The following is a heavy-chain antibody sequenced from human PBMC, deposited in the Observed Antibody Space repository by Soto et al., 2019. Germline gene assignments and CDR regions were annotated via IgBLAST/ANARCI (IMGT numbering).Heavy chain of an antibody. Sequence: PGGSLRLSCAASGFSFSSYSMNWVRQAPGKGLEWVSSISSSSVYIYYADSVRGRFTISRDNAKNSLYLQMNGLRDEDTAVYYCARGEHCTNGGCNEYDYWGQGTLGTVSS. V-gene: IGHV3-21*01. J-gene: IGHJ4*02. CDR3: ARGEHCTNGGCNEYDY. CDR1: GFSFSSYS. D-gene: IGHD2-8*01. CDR2: ISSSSVYI.